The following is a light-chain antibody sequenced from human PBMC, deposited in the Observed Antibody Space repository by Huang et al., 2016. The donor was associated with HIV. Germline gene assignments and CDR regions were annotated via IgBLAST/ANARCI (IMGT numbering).Light chain of an antibody. CDR1: QSVLHSNNKNY. CDR2: WSS. J-gene: IGKJ4*01. V-gene: IGKV4-1*01. Sequence: DIVMTQSPDSLTVSLGERATINCKSSQSVLHSNNKNYLAWYQQKPGQTPKLLIYWSSTRESGVPDRVSGDGSGSDFSLTINNVQAEDVAIYYCQQYFSTPLTFGGGTRVQI. CDR3: QQYFSTPLT.